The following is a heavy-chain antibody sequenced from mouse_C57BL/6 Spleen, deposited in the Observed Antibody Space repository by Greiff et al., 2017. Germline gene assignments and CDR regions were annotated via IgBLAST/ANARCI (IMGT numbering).Heavy chain of an antibody. CDR2: IDPSDSET. D-gene: IGHD1-1*01. Sequence: VQLQQSGAELVRPGSSVKLSCKASGYTFTSYWMHWVKQRPIQGLEWIGNIDPSDSETHYNQKFKDKATLTVDKSSSTAYMQLSSLTSEDSAVYYCARSYGSSYWFAYWGQGTLVTVSA. J-gene: IGHJ3*01. CDR3: ARSYGSSYWFAY. CDR1: GYTFTSYW. V-gene: IGHV1-52*01.